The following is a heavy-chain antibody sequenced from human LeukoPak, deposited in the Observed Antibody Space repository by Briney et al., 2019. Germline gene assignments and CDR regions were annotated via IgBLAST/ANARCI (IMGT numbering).Heavy chain of an antibody. CDR2: IYYSGST. CDR1: GGSISSYY. V-gene: IGHV4-59*01. J-gene: IGHJ6*02. CDR3: ARDPGGYYGSGSYPAYYYYGMDV. D-gene: IGHD3-10*01. Sequence: SQTLSLNCTVHGGSISSYYWSWNRQPPGKGLARIGYIYYSGSTNYNPSLNSPVTISVDTSKNQFSLKLSSVTAADTAVYYCARDPGGYYGSGSYPAYYYYGMDVWGQGTTVTVSS.